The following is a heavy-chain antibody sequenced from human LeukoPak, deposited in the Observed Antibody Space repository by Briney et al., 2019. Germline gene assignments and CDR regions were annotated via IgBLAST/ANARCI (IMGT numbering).Heavy chain of an antibody. CDR3: ASGNLERIAVAGTRGNWFDP. J-gene: IGHJ5*02. D-gene: IGHD6-19*01. V-gene: IGHV3-21*01. CDR1: GFTFSSYS. Sequence: GGSLRLSCAASGFTFSSYSMNWVRQAPGKGLEWVSSISSSSSYIYYADSVKGRFTISRDNAKNSLYLQVNSLRAEDTAVYYCASGNLERIAVAGTRGNWFDPWGQGTLVTVSS. CDR2: ISSSSSYI.